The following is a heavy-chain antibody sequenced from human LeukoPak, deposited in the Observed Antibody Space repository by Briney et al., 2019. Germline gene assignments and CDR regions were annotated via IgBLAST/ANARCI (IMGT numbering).Heavy chain of an antibody. V-gene: IGHV3-48*02. CDR3: EQRTAYGMDV. CDR1: GFTFGSYG. Sequence: GGSLRLSCAASGFTFGSYGMHWVRQAPGKGLEWVSYINYGTSIIYYADSVKGRFTISRDNAKNSLYLQMNSLRDEDTAMYYCEQRTAYGMDVWGQGTTVTVSS. CDR2: INYGTSII. J-gene: IGHJ6*02. D-gene: IGHD6-13*01.